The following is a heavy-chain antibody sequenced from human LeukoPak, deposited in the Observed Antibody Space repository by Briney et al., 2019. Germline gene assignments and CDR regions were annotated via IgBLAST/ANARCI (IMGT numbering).Heavy chain of an antibody. D-gene: IGHD3-22*01. Sequence: SETLSLTCAVYGGSFSGYYWSWIRQPPGKGLEWIGEINHSGSTNYNPSLKSHVTISVDTSKNQFSLKLSSVTAADTAVYYCARVESSGYSPFDYWGQGTLVTVSS. CDR1: GGSFSGYY. CDR2: INHSGST. CDR3: ARVESSGYSPFDY. J-gene: IGHJ4*02. V-gene: IGHV4-34*01.